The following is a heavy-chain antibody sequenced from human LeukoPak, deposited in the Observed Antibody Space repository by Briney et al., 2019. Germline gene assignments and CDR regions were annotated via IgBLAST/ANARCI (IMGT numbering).Heavy chain of an antibody. CDR1: GYTFTGYY. D-gene: IGHD4-17*01. CDR3: AREIHGTTVSYSAYAFDI. V-gene: IGHV1-2*04. J-gene: IGHJ3*02. CDR2: INPNSGGT. Sequence: ASVKVSCKASGYTFTGYYMHWVRQAPGQGLEWMGWINPNSGGTNYAQKFQGWVTMTRDTSISTAYMELSRLRSDDTAVYYCAREIHGTTVSYSAYAFDIWGQGTMVTVSS.